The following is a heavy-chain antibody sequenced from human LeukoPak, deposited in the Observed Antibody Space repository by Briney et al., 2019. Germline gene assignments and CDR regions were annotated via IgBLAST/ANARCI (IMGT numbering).Heavy chain of an antibody. CDR2: ISAYNGNT. Sequence: ASVKVSCKASGYTFTSYGISWVRQAPGQGLEWMGWISAYNGNTNYAQKLQGRVTMTTDTSTSTAYMELRSLRSDDTAMYYCARTTYYDFWSGWYYFDYWGQGTLVTVSS. CDR1: GYTFTSYG. V-gene: IGHV1-18*01. D-gene: IGHD3-3*01. J-gene: IGHJ4*02. CDR3: ARTTYYDFWSGWYYFDY.